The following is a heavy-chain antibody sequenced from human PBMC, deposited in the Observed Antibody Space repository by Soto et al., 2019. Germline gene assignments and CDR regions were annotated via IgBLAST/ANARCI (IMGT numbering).Heavy chain of an antibody. CDR2: INTGNDNT. J-gene: IGHJ4*02. V-gene: IGHV1-3*04. D-gene: IGHD2-2*01. CDR3: ARYSYQVVSDRFDY. Sequence: QVQLVQSGAEEKKPGASVKVSCKASGYTFTSYAIHWVRQAPGQRLEWMGWINTGNDNTKYSAEFQGGVTISRDTSANTAYMELSSIRSEDTAVYYCARYSYQVVSDRFDYWGQGTLVTVSS. CDR1: GYTFTSYA.